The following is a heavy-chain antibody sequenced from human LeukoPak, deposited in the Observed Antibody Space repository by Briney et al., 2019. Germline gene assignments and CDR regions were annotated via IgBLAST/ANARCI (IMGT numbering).Heavy chain of an antibody. D-gene: IGHD6-13*01. CDR3: ARYSRKENWFDP. J-gene: IGHJ5*02. CDR1: GFTFSSYW. CDR2: IKQDGSEK. V-gene: IGHV3-7*01. Sequence: GGSLRLSCVVSGFTFSSYWMSWVRQAPGKGLEWVANIKQDGSEKYYVDSVKGRFTISRDNAKNSLYLQMNSLRAEDTAVYYCARYSRKENWFDPWGQGTLVTVSS.